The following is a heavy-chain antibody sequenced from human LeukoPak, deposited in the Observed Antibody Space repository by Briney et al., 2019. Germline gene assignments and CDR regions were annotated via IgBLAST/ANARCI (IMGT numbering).Heavy chain of an antibody. CDR3: TTLASGKYGIDV. V-gene: IGHV3-15*01. D-gene: IGHD1-26*01. CDR2: IKSKTDGGTI. Sequence: KPGGSLRLSCAASGFTFTNAWMTWVRQAPGKGLEWVGRIKSKTDGGTIDYAAPVQGRFTISRDDSKTTLYLQMNSLKTEDTAMYYCTTLASGKYGIDVWGQGTTVTVSS. J-gene: IGHJ6*02. CDR1: GFTFTNAW.